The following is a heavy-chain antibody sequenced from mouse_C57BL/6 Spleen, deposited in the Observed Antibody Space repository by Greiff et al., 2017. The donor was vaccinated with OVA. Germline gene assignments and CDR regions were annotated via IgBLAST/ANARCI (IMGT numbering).Heavy chain of an antibody. CDR3: ARTTYYYGSSYVGYFDV. CDR2: IYPSDSET. J-gene: IGHJ1*03. CDR1: GYTFTSYW. Sequence: VQLQQPGAELVRPGSSVKLSCKASGYTFTSYWMDWVKQRPGQGLEWIGNIYPSDSETHYNQKFKDKATLTVDKSSSTAYMQLSSLTSEDSAVYYCARTTYYYGSSYVGYFDVWGTGTTVTVSS. D-gene: IGHD1-1*01. V-gene: IGHV1-61*01.